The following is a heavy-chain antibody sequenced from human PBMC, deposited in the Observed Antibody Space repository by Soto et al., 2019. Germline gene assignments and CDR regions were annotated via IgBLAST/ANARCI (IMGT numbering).Heavy chain of an antibody. CDR3: ARDGFDY. V-gene: IGHV1-18*01. Sequence: QVHFVQSGGEVKKSGASVKVSCTASGYSFSTYGITWVRQAPGQGLEWMGWISVYSGNTVYAQKFEARLTLTTDTSLNTAYMELRSLRSDDTAVYYCARDGFDYWGQGTLVTVSS. CDR2: ISVYSGNT. CDR1: GYSFSTYG. J-gene: IGHJ4*02.